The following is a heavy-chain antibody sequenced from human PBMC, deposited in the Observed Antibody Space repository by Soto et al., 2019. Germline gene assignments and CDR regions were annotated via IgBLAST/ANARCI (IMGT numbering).Heavy chain of an antibody. Sequence: SETLSLTCTVSSASISSSSYTWGWIRQPPGKGLEWIGSIYYSGSTYYNPSLNSRVTVSVDTSKNQFSLKVTSVTATDTAVYYCARLHGYCISSSCHGHYAMDVWGQGTTVTVSS. CDR2: IYYSGST. CDR1: SASISSSSYT. D-gene: IGHD2-2*01. J-gene: IGHJ6*02. V-gene: IGHV4-39*01. CDR3: ARLHGYCISSSCHGHYAMDV.